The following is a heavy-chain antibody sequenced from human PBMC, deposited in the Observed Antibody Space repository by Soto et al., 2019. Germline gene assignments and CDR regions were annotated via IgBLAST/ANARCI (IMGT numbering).Heavy chain of an antibody. J-gene: IGHJ4*02. CDR3: ARETYSSGWTPTFDC. CDR2: ISYDGSNK. Sequence: QVQLVESGGGVVQPGRSLRLSCAASGFTFSSYAMHWVRQSPGKGLEWVAVISYDGSNKYYADSVKGRITISRDNSKNTLYLQMNSLRAEDTAVYYCARETYSSGWTPTFDCWGQGTLVTVSS. V-gene: IGHV3-30-3*01. CDR1: GFTFSSYA. D-gene: IGHD6-19*01.